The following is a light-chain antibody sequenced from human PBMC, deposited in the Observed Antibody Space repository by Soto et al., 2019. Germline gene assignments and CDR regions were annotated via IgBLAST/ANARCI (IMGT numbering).Light chain of an antibody. Sequence: IVLTQSPATLSVSPGDRATLFCRASQSVSSNLAWYQQTPGQAPRLLIYDASTRATGIPARFSGSGSGIEFTLSISSLQSEDFADYYCHQYNNWPIFTFGPGTKVDIK. CDR1: QSVSSN. J-gene: IGKJ3*01. V-gene: IGKV3-15*01. CDR3: HQYNNWPIFT. CDR2: DAS.